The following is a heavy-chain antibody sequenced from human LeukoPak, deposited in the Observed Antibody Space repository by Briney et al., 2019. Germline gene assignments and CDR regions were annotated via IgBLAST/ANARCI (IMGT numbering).Heavy chain of an antibody. CDR3: ARDGYNRAIYYFDY. Sequence: ASVKVSCKVSGYTLTELSMHWVRQAPGKGLEWMGGFDPEDGETIYAQKFQGRVTMTEDTSTDTAYMELSSLRAEDTAVYYCARDGYNRAIYYFDYWGQGTLVTVSS. D-gene: IGHD5-24*01. CDR2: FDPEDGET. J-gene: IGHJ4*02. V-gene: IGHV1-24*01. CDR1: GYTLTELS.